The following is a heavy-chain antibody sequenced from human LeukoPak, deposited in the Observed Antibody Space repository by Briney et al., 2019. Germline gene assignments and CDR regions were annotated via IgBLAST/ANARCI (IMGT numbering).Heavy chain of an antibody. V-gene: IGHV3-74*01. CDR1: GLTFGSDW. Sequence: PGGSLRLSCAASGLTFGSDWMHWVRQVPGKGLVWVSRINSDASTINYADSVKGRFTISRVNAKNTLYLQMNNLRAEDTAVYYCAREDCTIGAVCSSLLDHWGRGTLVTVSS. CDR3: AREDCTIGAVCSSLLDH. CDR2: INSDASTI. J-gene: IGHJ4*02. D-gene: IGHD2-8*01.